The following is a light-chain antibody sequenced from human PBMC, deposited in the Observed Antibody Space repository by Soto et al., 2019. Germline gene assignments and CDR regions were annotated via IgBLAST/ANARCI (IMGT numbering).Light chain of an antibody. V-gene: IGLV2-14*01. J-gene: IGLJ6*01. CDR1: SSDVGGYNY. CDR2: AVT. CDR3: SAYNSSSTN. Sequence: QSALTQPASVSGSPGQSITISCTGTSSDVGGYNYVSWYQQHPGKAPKLMIYAVTDRPSGVSSRFSGSKSGNTASLTISGLQAEAEADYYCSAYNSSSTNFGNGTKLTVX.